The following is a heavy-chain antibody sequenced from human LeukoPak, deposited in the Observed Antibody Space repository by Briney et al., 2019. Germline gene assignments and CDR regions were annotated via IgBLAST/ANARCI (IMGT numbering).Heavy chain of an antibody. Sequence: ASVTVSCKASGYTFTGYYMHWVRQAPGQGLEWMGWINPNSGGTNYAQKVQGRVTITRDTSISTAYMELSRLRSDDTAVYYCARGGGIAVAGTLGYWGQGTLVTVSS. D-gene: IGHD6-19*01. V-gene: IGHV1-2*02. CDR3: ARGGGIAVAGTLGY. CDR2: INPNSGGT. J-gene: IGHJ4*02. CDR1: GYTFTGYY.